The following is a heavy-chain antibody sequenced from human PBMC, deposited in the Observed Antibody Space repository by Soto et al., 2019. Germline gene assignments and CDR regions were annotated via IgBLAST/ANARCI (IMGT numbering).Heavy chain of an antibody. Sequence: GGSLRLSCAASGFTFSSYGMHWVRQAPGKGLEWVAVIWYDGSNKYYADSVKGRFTISRDNSKNTLYMQMNSLKAEDTAVYYCAKEYSNSSTLVNWFDPWGQGTLVTVSS. V-gene: IGHV3-33*06. J-gene: IGHJ5*02. CDR1: GFTFSSYG. CDR3: AKEYSNSSTLVNWFDP. CDR2: IWYDGSNK. D-gene: IGHD6-6*01.